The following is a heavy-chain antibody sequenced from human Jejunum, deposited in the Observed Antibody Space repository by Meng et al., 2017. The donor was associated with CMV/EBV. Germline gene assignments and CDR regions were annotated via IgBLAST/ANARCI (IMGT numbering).Heavy chain of an antibody. V-gene: IGHV3-21*01. D-gene: IGHD4-17*01. CDR2: ITSSSKYI. J-gene: IGHJ1*01. CDR3: ARDYGDHAEYFQY. CDR1: GFTFSSYH. Sequence: VPVVESGGGLGKPGGSLRLSCAASGFTFSSYHMNWVRQAPGKGLEWVSSITSSSKYIYYADSVKGRFTISRDNAKNSLYLQMNSLRAEDTAVYYCARDYGDHAEYFQYWGQGTLVTVSS.